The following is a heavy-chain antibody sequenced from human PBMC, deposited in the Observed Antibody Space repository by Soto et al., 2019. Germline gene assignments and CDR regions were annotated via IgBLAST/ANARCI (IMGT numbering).Heavy chain of an antibody. CDR3: ARDPIVVVPAAIRLYYYYGMDV. J-gene: IGHJ6*02. CDR1: GGSISSYY. V-gene: IGHV4-4*07. D-gene: IGHD2-2*01. Sequence: QVQLQESGPGLVKPSETLSLTCTVSGGSISSYYWSCIRQPAGKGLEWIGRIYTSGSTNYNPSLKSRLTISVDTSKNQFSLKLSSVTAADTAVYYCARDPIVVVPAAIRLYYYYGMDVWGQGTTVTVSS. CDR2: IYTSGST.